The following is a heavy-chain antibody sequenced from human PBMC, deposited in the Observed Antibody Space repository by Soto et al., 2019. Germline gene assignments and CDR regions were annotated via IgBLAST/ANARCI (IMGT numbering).Heavy chain of an antibody. CDR3: ARDLPPVDS. Sequence: QMQLVQCGTEVKKTGSSVKVSCKAPGDTFSHRYLHWVRQAPGQGLEWMGWISAYKGNTNYAQKRQGTVTMTTDTSTSTAYMELRSLTSDDTAVYYCARDLPPVDSWGQGTLITVSS. J-gene: IGHJ4*02. V-gene: IGHV1-18*04. CDR1: GDTFSHRY. CDR2: ISAYKGNT.